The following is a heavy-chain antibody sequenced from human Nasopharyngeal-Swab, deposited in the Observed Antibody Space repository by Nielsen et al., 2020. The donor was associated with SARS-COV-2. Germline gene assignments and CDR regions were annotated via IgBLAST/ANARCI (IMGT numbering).Heavy chain of an antibody. D-gene: IGHD2-2*01. CDR1: GGSFSANY. V-gene: IGHV4-34*01. CDR2: INHSGST. Sequence: GSLRLSCAVYGGSFSANYWGWIRQPPGKGLEWIAEINHSGSTNYNPSLKSRVTLSVDTSVKQFSLELSSVTAADTAVYYCARGLSGIVPAPILGLGPYYYYYYMDVWGKGTTVTVSS. CDR3: ARGLSGIVPAPILGLGPYYYYYYMDV. J-gene: IGHJ6*03.